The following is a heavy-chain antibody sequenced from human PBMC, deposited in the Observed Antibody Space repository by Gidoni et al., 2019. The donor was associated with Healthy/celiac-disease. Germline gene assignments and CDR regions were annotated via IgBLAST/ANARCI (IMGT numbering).Heavy chain of an antibody. V-gene: IGHV3-23*01. CDR1: GFTFSSYA. D-gene: IGHD3-10*01. CDR3: AKSYSGTARGDY. Sequence: EVQLLESGGGLVQPGGSLRLSCAASGFTFSSYAMSWVRQAPGRGLEWVSASSGSGGSTYYADSVKGRFTISRDNSKNTLYLQMNSLRAEDTAVYYCAKSYSGTARGDYWGQGTLVTVSS. J-gene: IGHJ4*02. CDR2: SSGSGGST.